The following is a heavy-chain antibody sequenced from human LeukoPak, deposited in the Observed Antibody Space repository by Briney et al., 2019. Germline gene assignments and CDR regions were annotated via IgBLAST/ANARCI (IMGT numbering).Heavy chain of an antibody. J-gene: IGHJ5*02. D-gene: IGHD4-11*01. CDR3: ARHKTTQTTHWIDA. CDR2: IHFSGIT. Sequence: PSESLSLTCTVSGASISDYYWNWIRQPPGKGLEWIGSIHFSGITNYNPSLKSRMTISIDTSKTQFSLRLSSVTAADTAVYYCARHKTTQTTHWIDAWGQGTLASLSS. V-gene: IGHV4-59*08. CDR1: GASISDYY.